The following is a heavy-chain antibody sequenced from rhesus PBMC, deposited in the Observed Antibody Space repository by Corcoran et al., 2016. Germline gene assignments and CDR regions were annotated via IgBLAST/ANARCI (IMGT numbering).Heavy chain of an antibody. CDR2: IYGTGGST. J-gene: IGHJ3*01. V-gene: IGHV4-169*01. CDR3: AGSGWYQGAFDF. Sequence: QLQLQESGPGLVKPSETLSVTCAVSGGSISSSYWSWIRQAPGKGLDWIGFIYGTGGSTNYNPSHKSRVTLSVDTYKNQLSLKLSSVTTADTAVYCCAGSGWYQGAFDFWGQGLRVTVSS. CDR1: GGSISSSY. D-gene: IGHD6-31*01.